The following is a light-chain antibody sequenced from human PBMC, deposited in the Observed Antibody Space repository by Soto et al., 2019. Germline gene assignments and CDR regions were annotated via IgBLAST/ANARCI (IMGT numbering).Light chain of an antibody. J-gene: IGLJ3*02. Sequence: QSALTQPASVSGSPGQSITISCTGTTSDVGGYNYVSWYQQHPGRAPKLMIYEVNNRPSGVSSRFSGSKSGNTASLTISGLQAEDEADYYCSSFTSSSTQVLGGGTKVTVL. V-gene: IGLV2-14*01. CDR2: EVN. CDR3: SSFTSSSTQV. CDR1: TSDVGGYNY.